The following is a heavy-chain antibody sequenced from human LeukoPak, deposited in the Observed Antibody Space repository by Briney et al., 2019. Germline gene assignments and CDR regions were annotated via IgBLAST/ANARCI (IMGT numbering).Heavy chain of an antibody. CDR1: GFAFDDYA. CDR2: ISWNSGSI. CDR3: ASGYDSSGSKGYFDY. D-gene: IGHD3-22*01. Sequence: GGSLRLSCAASGFAFDDYAMHWVRQAPGKGLEWVSGISWNSGSIGYADSVKGRFTISRDNAKNSLYLQMNSLRAEDTALYYCASGYDSSGSKGYFDYWGQGTLVTVSS. V-gene: IGHV3-9*01. J-gene: IGHJ4*02.